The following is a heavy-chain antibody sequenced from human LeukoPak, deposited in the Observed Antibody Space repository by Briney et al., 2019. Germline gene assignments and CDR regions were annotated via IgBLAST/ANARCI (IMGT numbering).Heavy chain of an antibody. J-gene: IGHJ4*02. V-gene: IGHV3-30*04. CDR1: GFTFSSYA. D-gene: IGHD3-9*01. Sequence: GGSLRLSCAASGFTFSSYAMHWVRQAPGKGLEWVAVISYDGSNKYCADSVKGRFTISRDNSKNTLYLQMNSLRAEDTAVYYCARESYYDILTGYSKGFDYWGQGTLVIVSS. CDR2: ISYDGSNK. CDR3: ARESYYDILTGYSKGFDY.